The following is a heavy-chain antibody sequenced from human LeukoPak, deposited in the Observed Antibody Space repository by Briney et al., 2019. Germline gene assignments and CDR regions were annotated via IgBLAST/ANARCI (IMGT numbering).Heavy chain of an antibody. V-gene: IGHV3-53*01. J-gene: IGHJ4*02. CDR2: IYSGGAI. D-gene: IGHD1-14*01. Sequence: GGSLRLSCVDLGGARIIKNISWVRQAPGKGLECVSLIYSGGAIRYADSVKGRFTISRDSSKNTLFLQMNDLTVEDTARYYCARRPGNWGQGILVTVSS. CDR1: GARIIKN. CDR3: ARRPGN.